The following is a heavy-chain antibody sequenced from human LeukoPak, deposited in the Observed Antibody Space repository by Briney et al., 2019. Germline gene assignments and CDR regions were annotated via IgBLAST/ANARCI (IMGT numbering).Heavy chain of an antibody. CDR2: INHSGST. V-gene: IGHV4-34*01. J-gene: IGHJ4*02. D-gene: IGHD3-10*01. CDR1: GGSFSGYY. CDR3: ARLPYYYGSGSYSLDY. Sequence: SETLSLTCAVYGGSFSGYYWSWIRQPPGKGLEWIGEINHSGSTNYNPSLKSRVTISVDTSKNQFSLKLSSVTAADTAVYYCARLPYYYGSGSYSLDYRGQGTLVTVSS.